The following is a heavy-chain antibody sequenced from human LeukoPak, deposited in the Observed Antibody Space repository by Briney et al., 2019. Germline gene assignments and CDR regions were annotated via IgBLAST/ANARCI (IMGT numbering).Heavy chain of an antibody. D-gene: IGHD1-26*01. V-gene: IGHV3-23*01. J-gene: IGHJ4*02. Sequence: GGSLRLSCAASGFTFSSNAMYWVRQAPGKGLEWASAISGGGSTTHYADSVKGRFTISRDNSKNTLYLQMNSLRAEDTAVYYCAKRSDGDSGFFDYWGQGTLVTVSS. CDR2: ISGGGSTT. CDR3: AKRSDGDSGFFDY. CDR1: GFTFSSNA.